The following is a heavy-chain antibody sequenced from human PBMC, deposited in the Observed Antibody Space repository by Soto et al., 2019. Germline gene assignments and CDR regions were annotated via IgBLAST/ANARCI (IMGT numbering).Heavy chain of an antibody. CDR1: GFSLSTSGVG. V-gene: IGHV2-5*01. D-gene: IGHD1-1*01. CDR2: IYWNDDK. Sequence: HIYFSRSGPTLVNPTQTLTLTCTFSGFSLSTSGVGVGWIRQPPGKALEWLALIYWNDDKRYSPSLKSRLTITKDTSKNQVVLTMTNMDPVDTATYYCARSDNLYNLQESGYFDYWGQGTLVTVSS. CDR3: ARSDNLYNLQESGYFDY. J-gene: IGHJ4*02.